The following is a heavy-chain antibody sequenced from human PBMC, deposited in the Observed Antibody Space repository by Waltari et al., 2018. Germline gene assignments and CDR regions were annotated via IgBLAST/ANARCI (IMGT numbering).Heavy chain of an antibody. CDR1: GGTFSSYT. CDR3: ARWFGELLYAFDI. J-gene: IGHJ3*02. CDR2: IIPILGIA. D-gene: IGHD3-10*01. Sequence: QVQLVQSGAEVKKPGSSAKVSCKASGGTFSSYTISWVRQAPGQGLEWMGRIIPILGIANYAQKFQGRVTITADKSTSTAYMELSSLRSEDTAVYYCARWFGELLYAFDIWGQGTMVTVSS. V-gene: IGHV1-69*02.